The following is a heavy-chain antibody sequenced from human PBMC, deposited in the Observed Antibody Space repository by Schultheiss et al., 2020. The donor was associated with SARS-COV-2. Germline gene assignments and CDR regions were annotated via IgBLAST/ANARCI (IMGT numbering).Heavy chain of an antibody. V-gene: IGHV3-33*01. J-gene: IGHJ6*02. Sequence: GGSLRLSCAASGFTFSSYGMHWVRQAPGKGLEWVAVIWYDGSNKYYADSVKGRFTISRDNSKNTLYLQMNSLRAEDTAVYYCARDSNLHLVATIQLPPLDVWGQGTTVTVSS. CDR2: IWYDGSNK. CDR1: GFTFSSYG. D-gene: IGHD5-12*01. CDR3: ARDSNLHLVATIQLPPLDV.